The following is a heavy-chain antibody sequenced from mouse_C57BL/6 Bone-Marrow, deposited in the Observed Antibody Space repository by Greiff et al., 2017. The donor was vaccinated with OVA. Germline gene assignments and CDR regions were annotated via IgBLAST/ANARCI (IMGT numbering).Heavy chain of an antibody. CDR1: GYTFTSYW. CDR3: ARLGLYGSLPYFDY. J-gene: IGHJ2*01. V-gene: IGHV1-53*01. D-gene: IGHD1-1*01. Sequence: QVQLQQPGTELVKPGASVKLSCKASGYTFTSYWMHWVKQRPGQGLEWIGNINPSNGGTNYNEKFKSKATLTVDKSSSTAYMQLSSLTSEDSAVYYGARLGLYGSLPYFDYWGQGTTLTVSS. CDR2: INPSNGGT.